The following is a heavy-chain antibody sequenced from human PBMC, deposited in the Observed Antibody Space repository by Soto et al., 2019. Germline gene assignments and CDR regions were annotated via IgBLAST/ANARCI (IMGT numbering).Heavy chain of an antibody. Sequence: QVQLQESGPGLVKPSQTLSLTCTVSGGSISSGGYYWSWIRQHPGKGLEWIGYIYYSGSTYYNPSLKSRVTLSVDTSKNQFSLKLSSVTAADTAVYYCARCFEGAVDPDGFDPWGQGTLVTVSS. CDR3: ARCFEGAVDPDGFDP. CDR2: IYYSGST. V-gene: IGHV4-31*03. D-gene: IGHD5-12*01. J-gene: IGHJ5*02. CDR1: GGSISSGGYY.